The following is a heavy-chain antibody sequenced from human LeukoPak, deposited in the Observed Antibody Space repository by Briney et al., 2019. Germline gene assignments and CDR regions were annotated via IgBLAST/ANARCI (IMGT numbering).Heavy chain of an antibody. Sequence: GGSLRLSCAASGFTFSSYAMHWVRQAPGKGLEWVAVISYDGSNKYYADSVKGRFTISRDNSKNTLYLQMNSLRAEDTAVYYCAEPYYFDYWGQGTLVTVSS. CDR3: AEPYYFDY. CDR2: ISYDGSNK. CDR1: GFTFSSYA. J-gene: IGHJ4*02. V-gene: IGHV3-30-3*01.